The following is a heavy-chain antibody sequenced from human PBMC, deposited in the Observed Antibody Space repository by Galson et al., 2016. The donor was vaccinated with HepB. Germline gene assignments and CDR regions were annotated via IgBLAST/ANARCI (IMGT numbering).Heavy chain of an antibody. Sequence: SLRLSCAASGNTFRSYGMHWVRQAPGKGLEWVAVIAYDGSKKYYADSVKGRFTISRDNSKNTLYLQVNSLRAEDTAVYYCAKDLGQVRYSDWLGGMDVWGQGTTVTVSS. J-gene: IGHJ6*02. CDR3: AKDLGQVRYSDWLGGMDV. CDR2: IAYDGSKK. D-gene: IGHD3-9*01. V-gene: IGHV3-30*18. CDR1: GNTFRSYG.